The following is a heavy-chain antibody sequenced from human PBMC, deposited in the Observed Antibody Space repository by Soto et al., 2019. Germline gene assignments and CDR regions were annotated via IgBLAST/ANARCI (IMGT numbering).Heavy chain of an antibody. CDR1: GGSVSSGSYY. Sequence: KTSETLSLTCTVSGGSVSSGSYYWSWIRQPPGKGLEWIGYIYYSGSTNYNPSLKSRVTISVDTSKNQFSLKLSSVTAADTAVYYCATDSSEAFDIWGQGTMVTVSS. J-gene: IGHJ3*02. CDR3: ATDSSEAFDI. D-gene: IGHD3-22*01. CDR2: IYYSGST. V-gene: IGHV4-61*01.